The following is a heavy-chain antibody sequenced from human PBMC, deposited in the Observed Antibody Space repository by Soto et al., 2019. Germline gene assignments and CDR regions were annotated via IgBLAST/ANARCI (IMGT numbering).Heavy chain of an antibody. CDR2: IYNSGST. Sequence: SLTRASCRDSMNIGGYAGSLIQKPPGKGLEWIGYIYNSGSTYYNPSLKSRVTISVDRSKNQFSLKLSSVTAADTAVYYCAKGPGITYDISAYSPDYCGQGTLVTASS. V-gene: IGHV4-30-2*01. CDR3: AKGPGITYDISAYSPDY. J-gene: IGHJ4*02. CDR1: RDSMNIGGYA. D-gene: IGHD3-22*01.